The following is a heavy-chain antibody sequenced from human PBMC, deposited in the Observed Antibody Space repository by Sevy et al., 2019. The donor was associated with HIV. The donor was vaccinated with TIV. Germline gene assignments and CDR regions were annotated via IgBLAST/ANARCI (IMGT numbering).Heavy chain of an antibody. J-gene: IGHJ1*01. V-gene: IGHV4-4*02. CDR1: GGSIRNSNW. CDR3: ARLTGGVDSGFQY. D-gene: IGHD3-16*01. CDR2: IYHSGTT. Sequence: GSLRLSCAVSGGSIRNSNWWSWVRQAPGKGLEWIGEIYHSGTTNYNPSLKSRVTMSLDKSKNQFSLKLSSVTAADTALYYCARLTGGVDSGFQYWGQGTLVTVSS.